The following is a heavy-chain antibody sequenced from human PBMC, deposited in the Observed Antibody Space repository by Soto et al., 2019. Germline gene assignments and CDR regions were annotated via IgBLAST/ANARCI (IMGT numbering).Heavy chain of an antibody. CDR3: ARHGSIAARRGGMDV. V-gene: IGHV5-51*01. CDR1: GYSFTSYW. D-gene: IGHD6-6*01. J-gene: IGHJ6*02. CDR2: IYPGDSDT. Sequence: GESLKISCKGSGYSFTSYWIGWVRQMPGKGLEWMGIIYPGDSDTRYSPSFQGQVTISADKSISTAYLQWSSLKASDTAMYYCARHGSIAARRGGMDVWGQGTTVTVSS.